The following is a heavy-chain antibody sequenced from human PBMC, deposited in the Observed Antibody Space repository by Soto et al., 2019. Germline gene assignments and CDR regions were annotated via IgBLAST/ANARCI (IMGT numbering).Heavy chain of an antibody. CDR1: GGSFSGYY. CDR2: INHSGST. D-gene: IGHD2-2*01. CDR3: ARGYCSSTSCYPGYYYYMDV. V-gene: IGHV4-34*01. Sequence: QVQLQQWGAGLLKPSETLSLTCAVYGGSFSGYYWSWIRQPPGKGLEWIGEINHSGSTNYNPSLKERVTKSVDTSKNQFSLKLSSVTAADTAVYYCARGYCSSTSCYPGYYYYMDVWGKGTTVTVSS. J-gene: IGHJ6*03.